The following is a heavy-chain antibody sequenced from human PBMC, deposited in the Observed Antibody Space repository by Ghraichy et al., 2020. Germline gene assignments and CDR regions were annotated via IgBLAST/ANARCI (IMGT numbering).Heavy chain of an antibody. CDR3: ARVAWGGHDYAEY. Sequence: LSLTCVASGFTFSRYWMSWVRQAPGKGLEWVANMKYDGSQKLYADSVKGRFIISRDNAKNSLYLQMNSLRAEDTAVYYCARVAWGGHDYAEYWGQGALVTVSS. J-gene: IGHJ4*02. CDR1: GFTFSRYW. D-gene: IGHD3-16*01. CDR2: MKYDGSQK. V-gene: IGHV3-7*03.